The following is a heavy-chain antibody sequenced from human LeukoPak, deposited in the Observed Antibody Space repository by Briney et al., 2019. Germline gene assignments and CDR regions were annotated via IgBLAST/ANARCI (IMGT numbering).Heavy chain of an antibody. CDR1: GLTFSSYA. J-gene: IGHJ4*02. CDR3: AKLSYSSGWYSLLPARPYYFDY. CDR2: ISGSGGST. D-gene: IGHD6-19*01. Sequence: PGGSLRLSCAASGLTFSSYAMSWVRQAPGKGLEWVSAISGSGGSTYYADSVKGRFTISRDNSKNTLYLQMNSLRAEDTAVYYCAKLSYSSGWYSLLPARPYYFDYWGQGTLVTVSS. V-gene: IGHV3-23*01.